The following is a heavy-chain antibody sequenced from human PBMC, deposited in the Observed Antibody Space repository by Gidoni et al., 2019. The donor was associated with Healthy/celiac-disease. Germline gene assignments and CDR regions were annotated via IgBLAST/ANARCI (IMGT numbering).Heavy chain of an antibody. CDR2: FYFSRSP. CDR1: GGSISRYY. D-gene: IGHD3-3*01. J-gene: IGHJ5*02. CDR3: ARAAYYDFWSGFMFDP. V-gene: IGHV4-59*01. Sequence: QVQLQGSGPGLVKPSETLSLTCTVSGGSISRYYWSWIRQPPGKGLEWIGYFYFSRSPNYHPSLKSRVTISVSTSKNQFSLKLSSVTAADTAVYYCARAAYYDFWSGFMFDPWGQGTLVTVSS.